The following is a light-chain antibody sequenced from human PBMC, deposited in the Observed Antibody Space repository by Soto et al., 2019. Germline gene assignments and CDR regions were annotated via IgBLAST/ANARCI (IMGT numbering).Light chain of an antibody. CDR2: DVS. CDR1: SSDVGAYNY. CDR3: CSYAGAYTQV. Sequence: QSLLTQPRSVSGSSGQSVTISCTGTSSDVGAYNYVSWYQHHPGKAPKFMIFDVSKRPSGVPDRFSGSKSGNTASLTISGLQAEDEADYYCCSYAGAYTQVFGTGTKVTVL. V-gene: IGLV2-11*01. J-gene: IGLJ1*01.